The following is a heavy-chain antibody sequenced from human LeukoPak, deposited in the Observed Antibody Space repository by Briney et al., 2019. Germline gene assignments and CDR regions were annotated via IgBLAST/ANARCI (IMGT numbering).Heavy chain of an antibody. CDR3: VRGIVRTGQFYFHH. Sequence: PGGSLRLSCTGSGFSFNTYEMSWVRQAPGKGPEWISYITDRGVSTDYADSVKGRFTISRDNAKNSLYLQMDSLRAEDTAVYFCVRGIVRTGQFYFHHWGQGTLVTVSS. CDR2: ITDRGVST. V-gene: IGHV3-48*03. D-gene: IGHD1-26*01. CDR1: GFSFNTYE. J-gene: IGHJ4*02.